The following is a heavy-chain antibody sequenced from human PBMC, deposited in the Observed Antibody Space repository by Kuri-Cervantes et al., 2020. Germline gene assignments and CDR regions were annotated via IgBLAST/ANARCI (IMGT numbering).Heavy chain of an antibody. Sequence: ASVKVSCKASGYTFTGYYIHWVRQAPGQGLEYVGWISTNTGDTYYAQKLQDRLTMTTDTSTSTAYIELRSLTSDDTAVYYCAKNMLRGDYLDYWGQGTLVTVSS. CDR2: ISTNTGDT. V-gene: IGHV1-18*04. D-gene: IGHD3-10*01. CDR3: AKNMLRGDYLDY. J-gene: IGHJ4*02. CDR1: GYTFTGYY.